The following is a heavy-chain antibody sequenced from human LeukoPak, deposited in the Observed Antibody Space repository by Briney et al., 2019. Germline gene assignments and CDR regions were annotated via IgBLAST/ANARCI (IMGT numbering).Heavy chain of an antibody. CDR1: GYSINNGCY. CDR3: ARTLHGYPFDP. CDR2: INHSGST. V-gene: IGHV4-34*01. J-gene: IGHJ5*02. Sequence: SETLSLTCIVSGYSINNGCYWSWIRQPPGKGREWIGEINHSGSTNYNPSLKSRVTISVDTSKNQFSLKLSSVTAADTAVYYCARTLHGYPFDPWGQGTLVTVSS. D-gene: IGHD5-18*01.